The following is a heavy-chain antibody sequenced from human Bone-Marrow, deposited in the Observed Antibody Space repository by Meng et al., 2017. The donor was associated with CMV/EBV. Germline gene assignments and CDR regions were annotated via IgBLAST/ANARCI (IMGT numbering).Heavy chain of an antibody. V-gene: IGHV1-2*02. CDR1: GPTFTGYY. CDR2: VSPNTGAT. CDR3: ARSTWYDYFDP. D-gene: IGHD6-13*01. Sequence: ASVKVSCKASGPTFTGYYLHWVRQAPGQGLQWLGWVSPNTGATQYAENFQGRVTLSRDTSTTTAYMELTSLTSDDTAVYYCARSTWYDYFDPWGQGTLVTVSS. J-gene: IGHJ5*02.